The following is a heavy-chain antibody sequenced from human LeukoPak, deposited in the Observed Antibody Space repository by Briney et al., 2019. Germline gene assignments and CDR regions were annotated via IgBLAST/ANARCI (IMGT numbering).Heavy chain of an antibody. Sequence: SETLSLTCAVYGGSFRGYYWSWIRQPPGKGLEWIGEINHSGCINYNPSLKSRVTISVDTSKNQFSLKLSSVAAADTAVYYCARVRGRYYYGSGSQYNWFDPWGQGTLVTVSS. CDR3: ARVRGRYYYGSGSQYNWFDP. CDR1: GGSFRGYY. CDR2: INHSGCI. J-gene: IGHJ5*02. V-gene: IGHV4-34*01. D-gene: IGHD3-10*01.